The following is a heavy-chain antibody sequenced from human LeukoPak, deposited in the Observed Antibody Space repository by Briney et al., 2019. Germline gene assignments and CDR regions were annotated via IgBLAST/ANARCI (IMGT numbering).Heavy chain of an antibody. Sequence: PSETLSLTCTVSAGSISSGDYYWSWIRQPPGKGLEWIGYIYYSGSTYYNPSLKSRVTISVDTSKNQFSLKLSSVTAADTAVYYCARGVVPYYYYYYMDVWGKGTTVTVSS. V-gene: IGHV4-30-4*08. J-gene: IGHJ6*03. CDR1: AGSISSGDYY. D-gene: IGHD2-15*01. CDR3: ARGVVPYYYYYYMDV. CDR2: IYYSGST.